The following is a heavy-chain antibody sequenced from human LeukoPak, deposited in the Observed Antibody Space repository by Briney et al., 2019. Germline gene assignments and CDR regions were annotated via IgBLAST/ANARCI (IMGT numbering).Heavy chain of an antibody. Sequence: SGGSLRLSCAASGFTFDDYAMHWVRQAPGKGLEWVSSISWNGASIDYADSVKGRFTISRDNAKNSLYLQMNSLRAEDTAVYYCARDSSSSWYYFDYWGQGTLVTVSS. J-gene: IGHJ4*02. D-gene: IGHD6-13*01. CDR2: ISWNGASI. CDR1: GFTFDDYA. CDR3: ARDSSSSWYYFDY. V-gene: IGHV3-9*01.